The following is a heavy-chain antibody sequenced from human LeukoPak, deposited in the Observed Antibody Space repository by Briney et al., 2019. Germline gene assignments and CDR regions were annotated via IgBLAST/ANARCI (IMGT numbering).Heavy chain of an antibody. Sequence: GASVKVSCKASGYTFTSYDINWVRQATGQGLEWRGWMNPNSGNTGYAQKFQGRVTMTRNTSISTAYMELSSLRSEHTAVYYCARGLVHVWGLRYYYSGMDVWGQGTTVTV. CDR1: GYTFTSYD. CDR3: ARGLVHVWGLRYYYSGMDV. D-gene: IGHD3-16*01. V-gene: IGHV1-8*01. CDR2: MNPNSGNT. J-gene: IGHJ6*02.